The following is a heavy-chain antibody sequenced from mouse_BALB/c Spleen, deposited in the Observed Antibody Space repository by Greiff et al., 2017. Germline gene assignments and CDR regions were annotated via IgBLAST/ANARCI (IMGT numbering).Heavy chain of an antibody. CDR3: SPYYGYAMDY. Sequence: VQLQQSGAELVRSGASVKLSCTASGFNINDYYMHWVKQRPEQGLEWIGWIDPENGDTEYAPKFQGKATMTADTSSNTAYLQLSSLTSEDTAVYYCSPYYGYAMDYWGQGTSVTVSS. D-gene: IGHD1-1*01. CDR2: IDPENGDT. CDR1: GFNINDYY. V-gene: IGHV14-4*02. J-gene: IGHJ4*01.